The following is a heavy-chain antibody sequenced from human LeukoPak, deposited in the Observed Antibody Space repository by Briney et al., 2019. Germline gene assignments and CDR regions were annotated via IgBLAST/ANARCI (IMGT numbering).Heavy chain of an antibody. V-gene: IGHV1-18*01. CDR1: GYTFSNSG. CDR2: ISAYNGDT. CDR3: VRESLRPT. Sequence: SVKVSCKASGYTFSNSGISWVRQAPGQGLECLGWISAYNGDTNYAQELQGRTTMTTDTSTNTAFLELRSLKSDDTALYFCVRESLRPTWGQGTLVTVSS. D-gene: IGHD3-3*01. J-gene: IGHJ1*01.